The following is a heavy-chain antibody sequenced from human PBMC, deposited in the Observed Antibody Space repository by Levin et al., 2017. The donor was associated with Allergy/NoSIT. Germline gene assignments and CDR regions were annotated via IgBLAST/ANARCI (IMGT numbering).Heavy chain of an antibody. J-gene: IGHJ5*02. Sequence: GGSLRLSCAASGFTVSSNYMSWVRQAPGKGLEWVSVIYSGGSTYYADSVKGRFTISRDNSKNTLSLQMNSLRAEDTAVYYCARDLKTDYSWNRFDPWGQGTLVTVSS. CDR3: ARDLKTDYSWNRFDP. CDR1: GFTVSSNY. CDR2: IYSGGST. D-gene: IGHD3-9*01. V-gene: IGHV3-53*01.